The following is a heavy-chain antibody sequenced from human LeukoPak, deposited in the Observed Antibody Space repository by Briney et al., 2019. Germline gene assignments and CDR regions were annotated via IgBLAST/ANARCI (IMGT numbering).Heavy chain of an antibody. V-gene: IGHV3-33*06. CDR2: IWYDGSNE. Sequence: GGSLRLSCAASGFSFSSYGMHWVRQAPGKGLEWVAIIWYDGSNEYYADSVKGRFTISRDNSKNTLYLQMNSLRAEDTAVYYCAKDLGPGPDWGQGTLVTVSS. J-gene: IGHJ4*02. CDR3: AKDLGPGPD. CDR1: GFSFSSYG.